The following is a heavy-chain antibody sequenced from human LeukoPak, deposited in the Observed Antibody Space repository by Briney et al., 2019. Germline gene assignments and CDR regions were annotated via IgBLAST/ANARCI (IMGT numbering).Heavy chain of an antibody. D-gene: IGHD4-23*01. V-gene: IGHV1-24*01. CDR3: ATQGAYGGNVNWFDP. Sequence: ASVKVSCKVSGYTLTELSMHWVRQAPGTGLEWKGGFDPEDGETIYAQKFQGRVTMTEDTSTDTAYMELSSLRSEDTAVYYCATQGAYGGNVNWFDPWGQGTLVTVSS. J-gene: IGHJ5*02. CDR2: FDPEDGET. CDR1: GYTLTELS.